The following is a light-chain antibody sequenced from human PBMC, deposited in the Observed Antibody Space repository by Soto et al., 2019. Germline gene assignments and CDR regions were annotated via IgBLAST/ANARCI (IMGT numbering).Light chain of an antibody. V-gene: IGKV3-11*01. J-gene: IGKJ5*01. CDR2: NAS. CDR1: QSVSTF. CDR3: QQRGDWPPIT. Sequence: ESVLTQSPGTLSLSPGERAILSCRASQSVSTFLAWFQQKPGQPPRLLIYNASNRTTGIPARFSGSGSGTDFTLTISSLEPEDFAVYYCQQRGDWPPITFGQGTRLEIK.